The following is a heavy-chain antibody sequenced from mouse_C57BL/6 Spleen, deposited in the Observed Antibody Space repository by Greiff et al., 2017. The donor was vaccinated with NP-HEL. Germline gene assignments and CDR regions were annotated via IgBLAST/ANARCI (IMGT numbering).Heavy chain of an antibody. CDR2: IDPSDSYT. CDR1: GYTFTSYW. CDR3: ARSSYDYGPSFDY. V-gene: IGHV1-59*01. Sequence: VQLQQSGAELVRPGTSVKLSCKASGYTFTSYWMHWVKQRPGQGLEWIGVIDPSDSYTNYNQKFKGKATLTVDTSSSTAYMQLSSLTSEDSAVYYCARSSYDYGPSFDYWGQGTTLTVSS. D-gene: IGHD2-4*01. J-gene: IGHJ2*01.